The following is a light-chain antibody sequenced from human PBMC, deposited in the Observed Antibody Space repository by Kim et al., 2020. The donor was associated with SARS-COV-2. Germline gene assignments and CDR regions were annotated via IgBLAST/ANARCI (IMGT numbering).Light chain of an antibody. CDR2: WAS. V-gene: IGKV4-1*01. Sequence: ATINCKSSQSVFYSSNSKNYLAWYQQKPGQPPKLLIYWASTRESGVPDRFSGSGSGTDFTLTISSLQAEDMAVYYCQQYYTTPWTFGQGTKVDIK. CDR1: QSVFYSSNSKNY. J-gene: IGKJ1*01. CDR3: QQYYTTPWT.